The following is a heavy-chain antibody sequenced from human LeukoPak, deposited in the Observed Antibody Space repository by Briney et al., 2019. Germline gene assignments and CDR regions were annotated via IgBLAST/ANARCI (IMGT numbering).Heavy chain of an antibody. V-gene: IGHV1-8*01. Sequence: ASVKASCKASGYTFTSYDINWVRQATGQGLEWMGWMNPNSGNTGYAQKFQGRVTMTRNTSISTAYMELSSLRSEDTAVYYCARSNYDFWSGYYTRAANWFDPWGQGTLVTVSS. J-gene: IGHJ5*02. CDR2: MNPNSGNT. CDR3: ARSNYDFWSGYYTRAANWFDP. CDR1: GYTFTSYD. D-gene: IGHD3-3*01.